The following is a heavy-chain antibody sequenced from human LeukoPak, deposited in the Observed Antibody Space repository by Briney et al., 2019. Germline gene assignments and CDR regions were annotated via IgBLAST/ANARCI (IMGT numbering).Heavy chain of an antibody. CDR1: GGSISSYY. CDR2: IYTSGST. D-gene: IGHD1-26*01. Sequence: SETLSLTCTVSGGSISSYYWSWIRQPPGKGLEWIGYIYTSGSTNYNPSLKSRVTISVDTSKNQFSLKLSSVTAADTAVYYCARQRSRLRIVGAADAFDIWGQRTMVTISS. V-gene: IGHV4-4*09. J-gene: IGHJ3*02. CDR3: ARQRSRLRIVGAADAFDI.